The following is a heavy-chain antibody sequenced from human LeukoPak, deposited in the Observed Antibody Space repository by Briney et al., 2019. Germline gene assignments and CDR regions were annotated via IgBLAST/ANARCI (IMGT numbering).Heavy chain of an antibody. Sequence: GGSLRLSCAASEFSVGSNYMTWVRQAPGKGLEWVSLIYSGGSTYYADSVKGRFTISRDNSKNTLYLQMNSLRAEDTAVYYCARSIAARPFFDYWGQGTLVTVSS. J-gene: IGHJ4*02. CDR1: EFSVGSNY. CDR2: IYSGGST. V-gene: IGHV3-66*01. CDR3: ARSIAARPFFDY. D-gene: IGHD6-6*01.